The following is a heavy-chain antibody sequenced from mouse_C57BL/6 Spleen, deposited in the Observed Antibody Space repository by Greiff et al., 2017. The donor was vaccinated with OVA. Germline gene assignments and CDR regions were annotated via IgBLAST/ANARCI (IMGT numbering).Heavy chain of an antibody. Sequence: VQLQQSGPGLVQPSQSLSITCTVSGFSLTSYGVHWVRQSPGKGLEWLGVIWRGGSTDYTAAFMSRLSITKDNSKSQVFFKMNSLQADDTARYCSRHQRGGGALDYWGQGTTLTVSS. V-gene: IGHV2-5*01. CDR2: IWRGGST. J-gene: IGHJ2*01. CDR3: RHQRGGGALDY. D-gene: IGHD3-2*01. CDR1: GFSLTSYG.